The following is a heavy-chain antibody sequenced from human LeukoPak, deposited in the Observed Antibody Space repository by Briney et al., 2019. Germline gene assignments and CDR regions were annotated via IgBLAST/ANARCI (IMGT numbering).Heavy chain of an antibody. V-gene: IGHV4-39*07. CDR1: GGSISSSSYY. CDR2: IYYSGST. CDR3: ARAANYDFWSGYYHFDY. Sequence: SETLSLTRTVSGGSISSSSYYWGWIRQPPGKGLEWIGSIYYSGSTNYNPSLKSRVTISVDTSKNQFSLKLSSVTAADTAVYYCARAANYDFWSGYYHFDYWGQGTLVTVSS. J-gene: IGHJ4*02. D-gene: IGHD3-3*01.